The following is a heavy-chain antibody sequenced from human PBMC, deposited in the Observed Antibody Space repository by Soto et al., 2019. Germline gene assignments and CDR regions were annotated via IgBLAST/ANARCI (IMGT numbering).Heavy chain of an antibody. CDR3: AKDQAKDFWSGYYPNYYFDY. CDR1: GFTFSSYA. D-gene: IGHD3-3*01. CDR2: ISGSGGST. V-gene: IGHV3-23*01. J-gene: IGHJ4*02. Sequence: VQLLESGGGLVQPGGSLRLSCAASGFTFSSYAMSWVRQAPGKGLEWVSAISGSGGSTYYADSVKGRFTISRDNSKNTLYLQMNSLRAEDTAVYYCAKDQAKDFWSGYYPNYYFDYWGQGTLVTVSS.